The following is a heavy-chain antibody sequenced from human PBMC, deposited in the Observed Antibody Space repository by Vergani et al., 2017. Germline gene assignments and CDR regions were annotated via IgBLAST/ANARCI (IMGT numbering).Heavy chain of an antibody. CDR1: GFTFSSYE. CDR2: ISSSGSTI. CDR3: ARVGPWFGDLLTKVDY. D-gene: IGHD3-10*01. V-gene: IGHV3-48*03. Sequence: EVQLVESGGGLVQPGGSLRLSCAASGFTFSSYEMNWVRQAPGKGLEGVSYISSSGSTIYYADSVKGRFTISRDNAKNSLYLQMNSLRAEDTAVYYCARVGPWFGDLLTKVDYWGQGTLVTVSS. J-gene: IGHJ4*02.